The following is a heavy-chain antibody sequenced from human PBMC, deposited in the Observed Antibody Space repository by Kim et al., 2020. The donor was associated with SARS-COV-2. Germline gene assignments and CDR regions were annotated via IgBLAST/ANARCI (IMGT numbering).Heavy chain of an antibody. Sequence: SETLSLTCTVSGGSISSSSYYWGWIRQPPGKGLEWIGSIYYSGSTYYNPSLKSRVTISVDTSKNQFSLKLSSVTAADTAVYYCARLDGNTIFGVVIRGWFDPWGQGTLVTVSS. D-gene: IGHD3-3*01. CDR2: IYYSGST. V-gene: IGHV4-39*01. CDR3: ARLDGNTIFGVVIRGWFDP. J-gene: IGHJ5*02. CDR1: GGSISSSSYY.